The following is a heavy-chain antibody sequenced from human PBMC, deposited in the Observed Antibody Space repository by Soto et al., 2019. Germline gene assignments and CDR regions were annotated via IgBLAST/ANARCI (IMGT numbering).Heavy chain of an antibody. CDR2: IYYSGST. CDR1: GGSISSGGYY. V-gene: IGHV4-31*03. D-gene: IGHD6-13*01. J-gene: IGHJ6*02. Sequence: TLSLTCTVSGGSISSGGYYWSWIRQHPGKGLEWIGYIYYSGSTYYNPSLKSRVTISVDTSKNQFSLKLSSVTAADTAVYYCARTPRGGVKQQLRYGMDVWGQGTTVTVSS. CDR3: ARTPRGGVKQQLRYGMDV.